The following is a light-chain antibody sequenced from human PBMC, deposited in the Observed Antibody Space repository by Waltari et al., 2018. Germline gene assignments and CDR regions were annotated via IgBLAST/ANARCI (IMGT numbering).Light chain of an antibody. J-gene: IGKJ2*01. CDR2: GAS. V-gene: IGKV3-15*01. Sequence: EIVMTQSPATLSVSPGERATLSCRASQSVSSNLAWNQQEPGQAPRLLIYGASTRATGIPARFSGSGSGTEFTLTISSLQSEDFAVYYCQQYNNWPPYTFGQGTKLEIK. CDR1: QSVSSN. CDR3: QQYNNWPPYT.